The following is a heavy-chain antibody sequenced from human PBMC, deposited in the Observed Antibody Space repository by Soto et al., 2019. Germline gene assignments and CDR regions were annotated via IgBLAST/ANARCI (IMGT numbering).Heavy chain of an antibody. CDR2: INHSGST. CDR3: ARTTHIEDY. J-gene: IGHJ4*02. Sequence: SETLSLTCAVYGGSFSGYYWSWIRQPPGKGLEWIGEINHSGSTNYNPSLKSRVTISVDTSKNQFSLKLSSVTAEDTAVYYCARTTHIEDYWGQGTLVTVSS. D-gene: IGHD1-26*01. CDR1: GGSFSGYY. V-gene: IGHV4-34*01.